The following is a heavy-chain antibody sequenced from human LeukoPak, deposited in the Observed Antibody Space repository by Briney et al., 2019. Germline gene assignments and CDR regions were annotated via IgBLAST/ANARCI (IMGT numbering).Heavy chain of an antibody. CDR2: ISGGGGST. V-gene: IGHV3-23*01. CDR3: ARDSYGSGNYYSPIDY. D-gene: IGHD3-10*01. J-gene: IGHJ4*02. CDR1: GFTFSSYA. Sequence: PGGSLRLSCAASGFTFSSYAMSWVRQAPGKGLEWVSAISGGGGSTYYADSVKGRFTISRDNAKNSLYLQMNSLRDEDTAVYYCARDSYGSGNYYSPIDYWGQGTLVTVSS.